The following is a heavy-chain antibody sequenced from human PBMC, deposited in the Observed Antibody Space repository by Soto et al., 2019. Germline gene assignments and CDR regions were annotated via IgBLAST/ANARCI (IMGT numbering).Heavy chain of an antibody. CDR2: VYFNENT. J-gene: IGHJ4*02. CDR1: GGSISSGGYY. V-gene: IGHV4-31*03. D-gene: IGHD3-22*01. CDR3: ARGRADFTMIVVVITAESQYFDY. Sequence: QVQLLESGPGLVKSSETLSLTCSISGGSISSGGYYWSWVRQRPGKGLEWIGYVYFNENTYYNPSLKSRVTISVDTSKNQFSLRLKSVTAADSAVYYCARGRADFTMIVVVITAESQYFDYWGQGTLVIVSS.